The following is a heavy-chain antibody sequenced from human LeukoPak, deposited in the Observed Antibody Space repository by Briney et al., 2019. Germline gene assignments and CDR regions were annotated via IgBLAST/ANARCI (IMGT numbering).Heavy chain of an antibody. CDR1: GGSFSGYY. Sequence: SETLSLTCAVYGGSFSGYYWSWIRQPPGKGLEWIGEINHSGSTNYNPSLKSRVTISVDTSKNQFSLKLSSVTAADTAVYYCAREGGGIEARHFSYWGQGTLVTVSS. CDR2: INHSGST. J-gene: IGHJ4*02. D-gene: IGHD6-6*01. CDR3: AREGGGIEARHFSY. V-gene: IGHV4-34*01.